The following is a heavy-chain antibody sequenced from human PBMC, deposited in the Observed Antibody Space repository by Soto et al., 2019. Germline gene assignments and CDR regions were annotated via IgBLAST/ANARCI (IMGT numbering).Heavy chain of an antibody. Sequence: QVQLVQSGAEVKKPGASMKVSCKASGYSFTTYYMHWVRQAPGQGLEWMGIINASGGSTRYAKKCLGSVTMTRETSTSTVYRELSSLRSEDTAVYYCARAQGTAVHFDYWGQGTLVTVSS. CDR3: ARAQGTAVHFDY. D-gene: IGHD6-19*01. CDR2: INASGGST. CDR1: GYSFTTYY. V-gene: IGHV1-46*03. J-gene: IGHJ4*02.